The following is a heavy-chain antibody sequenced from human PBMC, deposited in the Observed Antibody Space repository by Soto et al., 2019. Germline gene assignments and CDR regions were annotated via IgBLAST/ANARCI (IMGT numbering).Heavy chain of an antibody. Sequence: ASVKVSCKASGYTFTGYYMHWVRQAPGQGLEWMGWINPNSGGTNYAQKFQGWVTMTRDTSISTAYMELSSLRSEDTAVYYCATDRYDSDAFDIWGQGTMVTVSS. CDR1: GYTFTGYY. J-gene: IGHJ3*02. CDR2: INPNSGGT. CDR3: ATDRYDSDAFDI. D-gene: IGHD3-22*01. V-gene: IGHV1-2*04.